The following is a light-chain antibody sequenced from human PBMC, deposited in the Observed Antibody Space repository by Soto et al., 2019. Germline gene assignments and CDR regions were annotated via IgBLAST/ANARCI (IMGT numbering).Light chain of an antibody. V-gene: IGKV1-33*01. J-gene: IGKJ4*01. CDR2: DAS. Sequence: DIQMTQSPSSLSASVGDRVTTTCQASQDISNYLNWYQQKPGKAPKLLIYDASNLETGVPSRFSGSGSGTDFTFTISSLQPEDIATYYCQQYDNLPALTFGGGTKVDIK. CDR1: QDISNY. CDR3: QQYDNLPALT.